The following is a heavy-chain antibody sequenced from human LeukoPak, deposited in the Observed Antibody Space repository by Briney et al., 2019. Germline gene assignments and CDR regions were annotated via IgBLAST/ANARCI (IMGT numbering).Heavy chain of an antibody. Sequence: SETLSLTCTVSGVSISSYYWSWIRQPPGKGLEWIGYIYYSGSTNYNPSLKSRVTISVDTSKNQFSLKLSTVTAADTAVYYCARGAESGSYYFDYWGQGTLVTVSS. D-gene: IGHD3-10*01. CDR3: ARGAESGSYYFDY. J-gene: IGHJ4*02. CDR1: GVSISSYY. CDR2: IYYSGST. V-gene: IGHV4-59*01.